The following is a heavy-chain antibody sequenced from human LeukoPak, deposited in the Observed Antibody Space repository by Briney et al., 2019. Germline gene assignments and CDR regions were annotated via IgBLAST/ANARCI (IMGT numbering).Heavy chain of an antibody. D-gene: IGHD5-12*01. Sequence: PGGSLRLSCAASGFTFSSYAMHWVRQAPGKGLEWVAVISYDGSNTYYADSVKGRFTISRDNSKSTLFLQMNSLRAEDTAVYYCAKEGGYDHPSDYWGQGTLVTVSS. CDR1: GFTFSSYA. CDR3: AKEGGYDHPSDY. V-gene: IGHV3-30-3*01. J-gene: IGHJ4*02. CDR2: ISYDGSNT.